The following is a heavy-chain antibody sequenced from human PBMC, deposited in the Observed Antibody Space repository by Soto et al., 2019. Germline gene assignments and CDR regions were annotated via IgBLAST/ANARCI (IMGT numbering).Heavy chain of an antibody. CDR1: GFPFSTYP. D-gene: IGHD4-4*01. Sequence: GGSLRLSCAASGFPFSTYPMNWVRQVPGKGLEWVSGISGSGISTFYADSVKGRFTISRDNSKNTVYLQMNRLRAEDTALYYCVKLPVTTASYYYFGMDVWGQGTTVTVSS. J-gene: IGHJ6*02. V-gene: IGHV3-23*01. CDR3: VKLPVTTASYYYFGMDV. CDR2: ISGSGIST.